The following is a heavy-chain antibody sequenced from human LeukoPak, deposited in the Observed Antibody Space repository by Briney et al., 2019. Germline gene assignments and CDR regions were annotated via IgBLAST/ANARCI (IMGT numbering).Heavy chain of an antibody. Sequence: HSGGSLRLSCAASGFTFSSYSMNWVRQAPGKGLEWVSYISSSSSTIYYADSVKGRFTISRDNAKNSLYLQMNSLRAEDTAVYYCARVESSSSWYECGFDYWGQGTLVTVSS. CDR1: GFTFSSYS. CDR2: ISSSSSTI. CDR3: ARVESSSSWYECGFDY. V-gene: IGHV3-48*01. D-gene: IGHD6-13*01. J-gene: IGHJ4*02.